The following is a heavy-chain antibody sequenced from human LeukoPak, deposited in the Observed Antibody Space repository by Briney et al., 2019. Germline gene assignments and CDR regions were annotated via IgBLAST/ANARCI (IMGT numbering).Heavy chain of an antibody. J-gene: IGHJ5*02. CDR3: AKDRIVGATTGWFDP. V-gene: IGHV3-43*02. D-gene: IGHD1-26*01. Sequence: GGSLRLSCAASGFTFDDYAMHWVRQAPGKGLEWVSLISGDGGSTYYADSVKGRFTISRDNSKSSLYLQMNSLRTEDTALYYCAKDRIVGATTGWFDPWGQGTLVTVSS. CDR2: ISGDGGST. CDR1: GFTFDDYA.